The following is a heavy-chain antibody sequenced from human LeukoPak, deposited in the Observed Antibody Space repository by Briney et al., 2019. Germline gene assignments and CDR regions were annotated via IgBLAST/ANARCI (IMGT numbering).Heavy chain of an antibody. J-gene: IGHJ6*03. V-gene: IGHV1-69*13. Sequence: SVKVSCKASGGTFSSYAISWVRQAPGQGLEWMGGIIPIFGTANYAQKFQGRVTITADESTSTAYMELSSLRSEDTAVYYCARGVNNYGSGSYYLNYYYYMDVWGKGTTVTVSS. CDR1: GGTFSSYA. CDR2: IIPIFGTA. D-gene: IGHD3-10*01. CDR3: ARGVNNYGSGSYYLNYYYYMDV.